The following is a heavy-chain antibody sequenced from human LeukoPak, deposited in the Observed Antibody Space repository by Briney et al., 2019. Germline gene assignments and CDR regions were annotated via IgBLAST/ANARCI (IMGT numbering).Heavy chain of an antibody. CDR2: IYHSGST. V-gene: IGHV4-38-2*02. CDR3: ARTILLWFGELPSGWFDP. CDR1: GYSISSGYY. D-gene: IGHD3-10*01. Sequence: NASETLSLTCTVSGYSISSGYYWGWIRQPPGKGLEWIGSIYHSGSTYYNPSLKSRVTISVDTSKNQFSLKLSSVTAADTAVYYCARTILLWFGELPSGWFDPWGQGTLVTVSS. J-gene: IGHJ5*02.